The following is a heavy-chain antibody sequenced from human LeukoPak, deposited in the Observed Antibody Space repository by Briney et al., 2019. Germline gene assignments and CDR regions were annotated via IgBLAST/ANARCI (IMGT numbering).Heavy chain of an antibody. J-gene: IGHJ4*02. CDR3: ARHLSGVTGYTYGRGIDY. Sequence: GGSLRLSCAASGFTFSSYSMNWVRQAPGKGLEWVSSISSSSSYIYYADSVKGRFTISRDNAKNSLYLQMNSLRAEDTAVYYCARHLSGVTGYTYGRGIDYWGQGTLVTVSS. CDR2: ISSSSSYI. CDR1: GFTFSSYS. D-gene: IGHD5-18*01. V-gene: IGHV3-21*01.